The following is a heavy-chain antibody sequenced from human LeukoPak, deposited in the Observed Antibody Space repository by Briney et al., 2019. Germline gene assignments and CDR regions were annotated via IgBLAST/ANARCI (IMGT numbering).Heavy chain of an antibody. Sequence: ASVTVSCKASGYTFTSYDINWVRQAPGQGPEWMGWMNPNSGNTGCAQKFQGRVTMTRDTSITTAYMELSSLIYDDTTVYYCARGRGSGTGLRRLDFWGQGTLVTVSS. CDR3: ARGRGSGTGLRRLDF. CDR2: MNPNSGNT. CDR1: GYTFTSYD. D-gene: IGHD6-19*01. J-gene: IGHJ4*02. V-gene: IGHV1-8*01.